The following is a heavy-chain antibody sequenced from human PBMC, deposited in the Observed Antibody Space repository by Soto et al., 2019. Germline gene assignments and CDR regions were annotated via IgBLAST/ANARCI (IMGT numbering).Heavy chain of an antibody. CDR3: PRKNGVIDAFDI. J-gene: IGHJ3*02. V-gene: IGHV4-28*01. CDR1: GYSISSSKW. D-gene: IGHD4-17*01. Sequence: QVQLQESGPGLVKPSDTLSHTCAVSGYSISSSKWWGWIRQPPGKGLEWIGYIYYSGSTYYNPSLKSRVTMSVDTSKNQFSLKLSSVTAVDTAVYYCPRKNGVIDAFDIWGHGTMVTVSS. CDR2: IYYSGST.